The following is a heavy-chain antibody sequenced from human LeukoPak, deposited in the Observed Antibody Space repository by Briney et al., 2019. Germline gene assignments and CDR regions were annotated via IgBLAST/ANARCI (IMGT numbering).Heavy chain of an antibody. Sequence: ASVKVSCKASGYTFTGYYMHWVRQAPGQGLEWMGWISAYNGNTNYAQKLQGRVTMTTDTSTSTAYMELRSLRSDDTAVYYCARESPIAADYWGQGTLVTVSS. CDR1: GYTFTGYY. J-gene: IGHJ4*02. D-gene: IGHD6-13*01. V-gene: IGHV1-18*04. CDR3: ARESPIAADY. CDR2: ISAYNGNT.